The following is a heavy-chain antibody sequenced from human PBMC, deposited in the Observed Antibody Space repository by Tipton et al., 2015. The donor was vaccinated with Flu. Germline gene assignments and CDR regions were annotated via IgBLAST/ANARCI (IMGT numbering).Heavy chain of an antibody. CDR3: VRAIAAAGSR. D-gene: IGHD6-13*01. V-gene: IGHV3-7*01. Sequence: QLVQSGGGLVQPGGSLRLSCEASGFTFSSYWMSWVRQAPGKGLEWVANIKQDGGEKYYVDSVEGRFTISRDNTRNSLYLQMNSLRVEDTAVYYCVRAIAAAGSRWGQGTLVTVSS. CDR1: GFTFSSYW. J-gene: IGHJ4*02. CDR2: IKQDGGEK.